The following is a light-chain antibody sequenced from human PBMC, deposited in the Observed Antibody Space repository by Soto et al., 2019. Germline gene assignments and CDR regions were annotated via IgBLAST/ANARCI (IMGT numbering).Light chain of an antibody. CDR3: SSYTSSSTLNYV. CDR1: SSDVGGYNY. V-gene: IGLV2-14*01. Sequence: QSVLTQPACVSGSPGQSITISCTGTSSDVGGYNYVSWYQQHPGKAPRVMIYEVSNRPSGVSNRFSGSKSGNTASLTISGLQAEDEADYYCSSYTSSSTLNYVFGTGTKVTVL. CDR2: EVS. J-gene: IGLJ1*01.